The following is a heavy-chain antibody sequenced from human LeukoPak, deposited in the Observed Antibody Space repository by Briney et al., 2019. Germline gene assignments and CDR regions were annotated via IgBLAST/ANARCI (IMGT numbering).Heavy chain of an antibody. CDR3: ARRLTQYDCFDP. V-gene: IGHV6-1*01. Sequence: SQTLSLTCAISGDSVSSNSVTWNWIRQSPSRGLEWLGRTYYRSTWYNDYAVSVRGRITVNPDTSKNQFSLHLNSVTPEDTAVYYCARRLTQYDCFDPWGQGILVAVSS. CDR1: GDSVSSNSVT. CDR2: TYYRSTWYN. J-gene: IGHJ5*02. D-gene: IGHD2-2*01.